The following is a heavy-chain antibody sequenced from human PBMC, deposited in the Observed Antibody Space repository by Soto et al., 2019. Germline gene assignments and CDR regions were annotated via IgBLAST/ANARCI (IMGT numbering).Heavy chain of an antibody. D-gene: IGHD3-16*01. J-gene: IGHJ4*02. CDR2: IYYSGST. CDR1: GGSISSYY. V-gene: IGHV4-59*01. CDR3: ARQVLGEVDY. Sequence: SETLSLTCTVSGGSISSYYWSWIRQPPGKGLEWIGYIYYSGSTNYNPSLKSRVTISVDTSKNQFSLKLSSVTAADTAVYYCARQVLGEVDYWGQGTLVTVSS.